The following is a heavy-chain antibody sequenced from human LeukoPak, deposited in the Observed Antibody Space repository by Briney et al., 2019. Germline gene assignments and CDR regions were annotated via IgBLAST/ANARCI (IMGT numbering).Heavy chain of an antibody. CDR3: ARGQRARISGTTGYYYYMDV. CDR1: GGTFSNYA. V-gene: IGHV1-69*05. D-gene: IGHD1/OR15-1a*01. J-gene: IGHJ6*03. CDR2: IIPIFGTG. Sequence: ASVKVSCKASGGTFSNYAISWVRQAPGQRLEWTGAIIPIFGTGNCAQKFQGRVTITTDESTSTVYMELSSLRSEDTAVYYCARGQRARISGTTGYYYYMDVWGKGTTVTVSS.